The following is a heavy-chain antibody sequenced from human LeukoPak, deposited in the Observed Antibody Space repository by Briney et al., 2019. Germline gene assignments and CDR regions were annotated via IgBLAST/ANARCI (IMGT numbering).Heavy chain of an antibody. CDR1: GASISSYY. CDR3: ARELLWFGELLYQSRWFDP. D-gene: IGHD3-10*01. V-gene: IGHV4-59*12. CDR2: IYYSGST. Sequence: SETLSLTCTVSGASISSYYWSWIRQPPGKRLEWIGSIYYSGSTYYNPSLKSRVTISVDTSKNQFSLKLSSVTAADTAVYYCARELLWFGELLYQSRWFDPWGQGTLVTVSS. J-gene: IGHJ5*02.